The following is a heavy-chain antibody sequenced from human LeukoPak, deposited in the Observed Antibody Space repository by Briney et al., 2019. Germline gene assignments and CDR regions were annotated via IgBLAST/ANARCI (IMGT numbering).Heavy chain of an antibody. CDR3: ATEELARTTSLDY. Sequence: PSETLSLTCTVSGGSISSGSYYWSWIRQPAGKGREWIGRIYTSGSPNYNPSLKSRVPIPVDPSKNQFSLQLRSVTAADTAVFYCATEELARTTSLDYWGQGTLVTVSS. V-gene: IGHV4-61*02. J-gene: IGHJ4*02. CDR2: IYTSGSP. CDR1: GGSISSGSYY. D-gene: IGHD2-2*01.